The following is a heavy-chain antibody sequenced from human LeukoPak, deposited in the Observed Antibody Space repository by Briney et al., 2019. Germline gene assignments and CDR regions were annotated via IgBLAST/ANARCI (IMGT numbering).Heavy chain of an antibody. Sequence: GASVKVSFKASGGTFSSYAISWVRQAPGQGLEWMGGIIPIFGTANYAQKFQGRVTITADESTSTAYMELSSLRSEDTAVYYCARACIAAAGTRCYYYGMDVWGQGTTVTVSS. CDR1: GGTFSSYA. V-gene: IGHV1-69*13. CDR3: ARACIAAAGTRCYYYGMDV. J-gene: IGHJ6*02. D-gene: IGHD6-13*01. CDR2: IIPIFGTA.